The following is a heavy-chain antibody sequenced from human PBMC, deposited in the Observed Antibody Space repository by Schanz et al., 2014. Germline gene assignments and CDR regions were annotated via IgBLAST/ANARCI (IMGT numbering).Heavy chain of an antibody. CDR1: AFIFRSYT. CDR3: ARDSGSHYLVDY. CDR2: ISRSSSTI. V-gene: IGHV3-48*01. D-gene: IGHD1-26*01. J-gene: IGHJ4*02. Sequence: EVQLVESGGGLVQPGGSLRLSCAASAFIFRSYTMHWVRQAPGKGLEWVSYISRSSSTIYYADSVRGRFTISRDNAKNSLYLQMNSLRAEDTAVYYCARDSGSHYLVDYWGQGTLDTVSS.